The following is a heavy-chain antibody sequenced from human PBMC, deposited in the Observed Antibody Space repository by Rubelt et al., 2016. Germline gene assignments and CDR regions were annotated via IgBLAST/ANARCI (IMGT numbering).Heavy chain of an antibody. CDR1: GGSFSGYY. CDR2: INHSGST. CDR3: ARGREDFWGGNRKKKMDV. Sequence: QVQLQQWGAGLLKPSETLSLTCAVYGGSFSGYYWSWIRQPPGKGLEWIGEINHSGSTNYNPSLKSVVTISVVTSKNQFSLKLSSVTAADTAVYYCARGREDFWGGNRKKKMDVWGQGTTVTVSS. J-gene: IGHJ6*02. D-gene: IGHD3-3*01. V-gene: IGHV4-34*01.